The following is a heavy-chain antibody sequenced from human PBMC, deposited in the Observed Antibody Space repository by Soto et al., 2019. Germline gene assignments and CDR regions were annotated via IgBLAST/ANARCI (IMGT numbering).Heavy chain of an antibody. Sequence: ASGTPSLTRPVSGWPLNRSSFYWGWIRQPPGKGLEWIGTLYYSGSTYYNPSLKSRLTISVDTSKNQFSLKLSSVTAADTAVYYCTRQRGEFWGQGTLVTVSS. CDR2: LYYSGST. D-gene: IGHD3-16*01. V-gene: IGHV4-39*01. J-gene: IGHJ4*02. CDR1: GWPLNRSSFY. CDR3: TRQRGEF.